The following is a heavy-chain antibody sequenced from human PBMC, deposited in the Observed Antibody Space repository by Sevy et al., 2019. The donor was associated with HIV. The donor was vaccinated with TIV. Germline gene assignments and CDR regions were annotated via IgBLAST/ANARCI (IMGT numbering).Heavy chain of an antibody. D-gene: IGHD6-19*01. Sequence: GGSLRLSCAASGFTFDDYAMHWVRQAPGKGLEWVSGISWHSANIGYPDSVKGRFTISSDNAKNSLYLQMNSPRAEDTALYYGAKAESRPYSSGWYDYWGQGTLVTVSS. CDR2: ISWHSANI. V-gene: IGHV3-9*01. CDR1: GFTFDDYA. J-gene: IGHJ4*02. CDR3: AKAESRPYSSGWYDY.